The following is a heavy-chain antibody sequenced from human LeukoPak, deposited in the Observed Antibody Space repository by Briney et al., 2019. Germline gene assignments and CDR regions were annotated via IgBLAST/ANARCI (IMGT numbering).Heavy chain of an antibody. CDR3: AREPTGGSGSSLDY. J-gene: IGHJ4*02. D-gene: IGHD3-10*01. CDR2: ISYDGSNK. CDR1: GFTFSSYA. V-gene: IGHV3-30-3*01. Sequence: GGSLRLSCAASGFTFSSYAMHWVRQAPGKGLEWVAVISYDGSNKYYADSVKGRFTISRDNSKNTLYLQMNSLRAEDTAVYYCAREPTGGSGSSLDYWGQGTLVTVSS.